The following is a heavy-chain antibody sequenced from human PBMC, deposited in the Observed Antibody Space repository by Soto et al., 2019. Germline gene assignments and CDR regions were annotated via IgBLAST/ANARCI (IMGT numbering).Heavy chain of an antibody. CDR2: IIPIFGTA. Sequence: ASVKVSCNASGGTFSRYAISCVRQAPGQGLEWMGGIIPIFGTANFAQKFQGRVTITADESTSTAYMELSSLRFEDTAVYYCARAIVGRTTTGWLGPWGQGTLVTVSS. J-gene: IGHJ5*02. CDR3: ARAIVGRTTTGWLGP. CDR1: GGTFSRYA. D-gene: IGHD1-26*01. V-gene: IGHV1-69*13.